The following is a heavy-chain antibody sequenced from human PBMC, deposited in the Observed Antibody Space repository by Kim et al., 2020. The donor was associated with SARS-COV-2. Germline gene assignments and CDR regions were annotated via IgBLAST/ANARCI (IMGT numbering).Heavy chain of an antibody. V-gene: IGHV4-39*01. Sequence: SETLSLMCTVSGGSITSSTYYWVWIRQPPGKGPEWIGSIYYGGITYYNASLKSRVTISVDTSKNLFSLKLSSVTAADTAMYYCARQSGTSCPIWGQGTMVTVSS. CDR3: ARQSGTSCPI. CDR1: GGSITSSTYY. J-gene: IGHJ3*02. CDR2: IYYGGIT. D-gene: IGHD2-2*01.